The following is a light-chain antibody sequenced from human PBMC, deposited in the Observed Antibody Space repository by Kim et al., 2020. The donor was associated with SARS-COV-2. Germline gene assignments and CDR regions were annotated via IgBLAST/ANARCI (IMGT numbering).Light chain of an antibody. Sequence: QFALTQPPSVSGSPGQSVTISCTGTSSDVGSNNRVSWYQQPPGTAPKLMIYEVSNRPSGVPDRFSGSKSDNTASLTISGLQAEDEADYYCSSYTSSSTVIFGGGTKVTVL. CDR3: SSYTSSSTVI. J-gene: IGLJ2*01. CDR2: EVS. V-gene: IGLV2-18*02. CDR1: SSDVGSNNR.